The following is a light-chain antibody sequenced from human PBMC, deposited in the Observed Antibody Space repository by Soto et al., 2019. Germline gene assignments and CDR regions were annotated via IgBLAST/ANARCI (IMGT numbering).Light chain of an antibody. CDR3: QSYDTGPRGV. CDR1: NSRSGSNY. CDR2: RND. Sequence: QSALPQPPSASGTPGQRVTISCSTSNSRSGSNYVYWYQQLPGTAPKLLIYRNDQRPSGVPDRFSGSKSGTSASLAITGLQAEDEADYYCQSYDTGPRGVFGTGTKVTVL. J-gene: IGLJ1*01. V-gene: IGLV1-47*01.